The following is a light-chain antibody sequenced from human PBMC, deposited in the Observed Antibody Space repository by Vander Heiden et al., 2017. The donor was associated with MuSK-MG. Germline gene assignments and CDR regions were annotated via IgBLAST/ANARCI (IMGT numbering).Light chain of an antibody. Sequence: QSVLTQPPSGSGAPGQRVTSSCPGSDSDIGVAYNVHWFQQLPGTAPKLLIYDNTDRPSGVPNRFSGSNSGTSASLAITGLQVEDEADYYCQSYDTSLNGWVFGTGTKVTVL. CDR2: DNT. V-gene: IGLV1-40*01. J-gene: IGLJ1*01. CDR1: DSDIGVAYN. CDR3: QSYDTSLNGWV.